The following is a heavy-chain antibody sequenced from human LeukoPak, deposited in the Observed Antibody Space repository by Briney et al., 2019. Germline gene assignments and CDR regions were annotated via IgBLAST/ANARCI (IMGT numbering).Heavy chain of an antibody. J-gene: IGHJ4*02. CDR1: GGSISSYY. D-gene: IGHD3-3*01. CDR2: IYHSGST. V-gene: IGHV4-59*12. CDR3: ARLRNDFWSGYEYYFDY. Sequence: SETLSLTRTVSGGSISSYYWSWIRQPPGKGLEWIGYIYHSGSTYYNPSLKSRVTISVDRSKNQFSLKLSSVTAADTAVYYCARLRNDFWSGYEYYFDYWGQGTLVTVSS.